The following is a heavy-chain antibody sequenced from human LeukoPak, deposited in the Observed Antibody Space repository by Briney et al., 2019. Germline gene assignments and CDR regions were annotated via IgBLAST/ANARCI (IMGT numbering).Heavy chain of an antibody. CDR2: IYPDDSDT. J-gene: IGHJ4*02. D-gene: IGHD2-2*01. CDR3: ARHRGAFSSRSCCSLDY. V-gene: IGHV5-51*01. CDR1: GYSFTNNW. Sequence: GESLKISCQTSGYSFTNNWIGWVRQMPGKGLEWMGIIYPDDSDTRYSPSFQGQVTISADKSISTAYLQWSSLKASDTAMYYCARHRGAFSSRSCCSLDYWGQGTLVTVSS.